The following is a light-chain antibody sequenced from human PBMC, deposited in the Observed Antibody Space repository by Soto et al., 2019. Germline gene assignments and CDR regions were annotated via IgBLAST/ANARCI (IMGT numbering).Light chain of an antibody. Sequence: EIVMTQSPATLSVSPGERATLSCRASQSISNNLAWYQQNPGQAPRLLIYDASTRAAGIPVRFSGSGSGTEFTLTISSLQSEDFAVSYCQQYNNWPLFGQGTKLEIK. CDR3: QQYNNWPL. V-gene: IGKV3-15*01. CDR2: DAS. CDR1: QSISNN. J-gene: IGKJ2*01.